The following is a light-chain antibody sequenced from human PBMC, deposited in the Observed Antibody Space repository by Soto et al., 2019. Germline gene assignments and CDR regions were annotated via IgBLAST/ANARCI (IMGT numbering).Light chain of an antibody. CDR3: QQYNNWPRT. V-gene: IGKV3-15*01. J-gene: IGKJ1*01. CDR1: QSVSSN. CDR2: GAS. Sequence: EIVMTQSPATQSVSPGERATHYCRASQSVSSNLAWYQQKPGQAPRLLIYGASTRATGIPARFSGSGSGTEFTLTISSLQSEDFAVYYCQQYNNWPRTFGQGTKVDI.